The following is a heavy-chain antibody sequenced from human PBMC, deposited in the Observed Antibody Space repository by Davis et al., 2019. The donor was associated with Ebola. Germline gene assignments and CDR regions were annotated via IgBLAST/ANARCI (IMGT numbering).Heavy chain of an antibody. J-gene: IGHJ4*02. CDR1: GFPFSNYA. D-gene: IGHD3-3*01. CDR3: VRAVFHEVLDY. V-gene: IGHV3-30*04. CDR2: VSHSERER. Sequence: PGGSLRLSCAASGFPFSNYAMHWVRQAPGKGLEWVAVVSHSERERFYADSVKGRFTISSDNSENTLYLQMSSLTVDDTAVYYCVRAVFHEVLDYWGQGTPVTVSS.